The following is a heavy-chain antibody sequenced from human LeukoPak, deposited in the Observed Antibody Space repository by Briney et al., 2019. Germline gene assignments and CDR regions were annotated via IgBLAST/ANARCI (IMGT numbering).Heavy chain of an antibody. D-gene: IGHD5-24*01. Sequence: SETLSHTRTVSGGSMSSYYWSWIRQPPGKGLEWIGYIYYSGSTKYNPSLKSRVTISVDTSKNQFSLKLSSVTAADTAVYYCARGARAGYNLEPFDYWAQGPLVTVSS. J-gene: IGHJ4*02. V-gene: IGHV4-59*08. CDR2: IYYSGST. CDR1: GGSMSSYY. CDR3: ARGARAGYNLEPFDY.